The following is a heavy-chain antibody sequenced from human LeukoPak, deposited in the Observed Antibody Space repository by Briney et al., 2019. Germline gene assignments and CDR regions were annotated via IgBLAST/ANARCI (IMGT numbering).Heavy chain of an antibody. Sequence: PGGSLRLSCAASGFTFSSYEMNWVRQAPGKGLEWVSYISSSSSTIYYADSVKGRFTISRDNAKNSLYLQMNSLRAEDTAVYYCAREVLLSSSWVRYNWFDPWGQGTLVTVSS. CDR1: GFTFSSYE. CDR2: ISSSSSTI. D-gene: IGHD6-13*01. J-gene: IGHJ5*02. CDR3: AREVLLSSSWVRYNWFDP. V-gene: IGHV3-48*03.